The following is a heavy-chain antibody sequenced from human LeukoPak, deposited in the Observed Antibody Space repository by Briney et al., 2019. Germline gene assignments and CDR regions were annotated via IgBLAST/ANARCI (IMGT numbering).Heavy chain of an antibody. Sequence: SVKVSFQASGGPFSSYAISWVRPAPGQGLEWMGGIIPIFGTANYAQKFQGRVTITTDESTSTAYMELSSLRSEDTAVYYCARDSAAAGTDYWGQGTLVTVSS. CDR1: GGPFSSYA. CDR2: IIPIFGTA. V-gene: IGHV1-69*05. CDR3: ARDSAAAGTDY. J-gene: IGHJ4*02. D-gene: IGHD6-13*01.